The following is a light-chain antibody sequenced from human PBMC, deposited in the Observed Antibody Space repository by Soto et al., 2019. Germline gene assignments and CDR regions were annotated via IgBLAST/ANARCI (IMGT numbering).Light chain of an antibody. J-gene: IGKJ5*01. CDR1: QSISSY. CDR2: AAS. CDR3: XQSXSTWIT. V-gene: IGKV1-39*01. Sequence: DIQMTQSPSSLSASVGDRVTITCRASQSISSYLNWYQQKPGKAPKLLIYAASSLQSGVPSRFSGSGSGTDFTLTXXSLQPEDFXXXXXXQSXSTWITFGQGTRLEIK.